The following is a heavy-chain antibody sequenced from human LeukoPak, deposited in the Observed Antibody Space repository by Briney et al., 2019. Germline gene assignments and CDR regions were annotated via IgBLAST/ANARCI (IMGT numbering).Heavy chain of an antibody. CDR1: GYTFTSYA. J-gene: IGHJ3*02. CDR2: INAGNGNT. CDR3: ARSNMKVGYGDSDAFDI. D-gene: IGHD4-17*01. Sequence: ASVKVSCKASGYTFTSYAMHWVRQAPGQRLEWMGWINAGNGNTKYSQEFQGRVTITRDTSASTAYMELSSLRSEDTAVYYCARSNMKVGYGDSDAFDIWGQGTMVTVSP. V-gene: IGHV1-3*03.